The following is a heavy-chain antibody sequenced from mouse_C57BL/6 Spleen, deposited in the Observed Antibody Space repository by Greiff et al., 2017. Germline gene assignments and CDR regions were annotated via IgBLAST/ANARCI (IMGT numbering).Heavy chain of an antibody. V-gene: IGHV1-64*01. J-gene: IGHJ4*01. CDR1: GYTFTSYW. CDR2: FHPNSGST. D-gene: IGHD1-1*01. CDR3: ASDYCSSNYYAMDY. Sequence: QVQLQQPGAELVKPGASVKLSCKASGYTFTSYWMHWVKQRPGQGLEWIGMFHPNSGSTNYNEKFKSKATLTVDKSSSTAYMQLSSQTSEDSAVYYGASDYCSSNYYAMDYWGQGTSVTVSS.